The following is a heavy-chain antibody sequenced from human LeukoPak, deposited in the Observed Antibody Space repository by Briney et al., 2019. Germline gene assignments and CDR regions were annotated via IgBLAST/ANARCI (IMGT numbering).Heavy chain of an antibody. D-gene: IGHD3-3*01. Sequence: GSSVTVSCKASGGTFSSYAISWVRQAPGQGLEWMGGIIPIFGTANYAQKFQGRVTITADESTSTAYMELSSLRSENTAVYYCARGSPREYDFWSGSGNWFDPWGQGTLVTVSS. J-gene: IGHJ5*02. CDR2: IIPIFGTA. CDR3: ARGSPREYDFWSGSGNWFDP. V-gene: IGHV1-69*01. CDR1: GGTFSSYA.